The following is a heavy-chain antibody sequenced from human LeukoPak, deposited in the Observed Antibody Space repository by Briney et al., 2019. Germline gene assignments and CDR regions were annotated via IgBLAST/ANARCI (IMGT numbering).Heavy chain of an antibody. D-gene: IGHD3-16*01. CDR2: ISSSSSYR. J-gene: IGHJ4*02. CDR1: GFTFSRYS. V-gene: IGHV3-21*01. CDR3: MSYAGRSDDY. Sequence: GSLRLSCAASGFTFSRYSMNWVRQAPGKGLEWVSSISSSSSYRYYADSVKGRFTISRDNAKNSLHLQINSLRAEDTAVYYCMSYAGRSDDYWGQGTLVTVSS.